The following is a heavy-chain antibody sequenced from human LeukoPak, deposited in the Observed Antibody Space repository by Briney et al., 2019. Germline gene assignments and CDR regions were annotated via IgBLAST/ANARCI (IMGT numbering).Heavy chain of an antibody. Sequence: PGGSLRLSCAASGFSFSSYSMNWVRQAPGKGLEWVSYISSSSSTIYYVDSVKGRFTISRDNAKNLLYLQMTSLRAEDTAVYYCARLGYSYGHTDLAYWGQGTLVTVSS. CDR1: GFSFSSYS. J-gene: IGHJ4*02. V-gene: IGHV3-48*01. D-gene: IGHD5-18*01. CDR2: ISSSSSTI. CDR3: ARLGYSYGHTDLAY.